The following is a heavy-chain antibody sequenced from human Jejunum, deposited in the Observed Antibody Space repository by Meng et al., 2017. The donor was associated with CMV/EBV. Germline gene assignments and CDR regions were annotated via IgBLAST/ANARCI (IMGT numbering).Heavy chain of an antibody. D-gene: IGHD3-10*01. Sequence: TFSRYWMSWVRQAPGKGLEWVANMRQDGSEKYYVDSVKGRFTISRDNAKNTLYLQMNSLRAEDTAVYYCAKIQWFGELGYYYFDYWGQGTLVTVSS. CDR2: MRQDGSEK. J-gene: IGHJ4*02. V-gene: IGHV3-7*03. CDR1: TFSRYW. CDR3: AKIQWFGELGYYYFDY.